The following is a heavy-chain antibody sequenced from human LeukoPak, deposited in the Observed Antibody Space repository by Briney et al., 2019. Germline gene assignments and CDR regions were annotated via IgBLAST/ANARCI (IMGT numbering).Heavy chain of an antibody. CDR3: ARDLIGYDFGSGYMDY. D-gene: IGHD3-3*01. CDR1: GYTFTSYG. V-gene: IGHV1-18*01. J-gene: IGHJ4*02. Sequence: ASVKVSCKASGYTFTSYGISWVRQVPGQGSEWMGWISAYNGNTNYAQKLQGRVTMTTDTSTSTAYMELRSLRSDDTAVYYCARDLIGYDFGSGYMDYWGQGTLVTVSS. CDR2: ISAYNGNT.